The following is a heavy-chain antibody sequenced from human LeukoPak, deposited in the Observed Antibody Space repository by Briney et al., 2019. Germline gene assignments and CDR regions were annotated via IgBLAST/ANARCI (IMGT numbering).Heavy chain of an antibody. J-gene: IGHJ4*02. Sequence: AGGSLRLSCAASGFTFDDYAMHWVRQAPGKGLEWVSRITWNSGSIDYADSVKGRFTISRDNAKNSLYLQMNNLRAEDTALYYCAKDMRGAAGLDYWGQETLVSVSS. CDR2: ITWNSGSI. D-gene: IGHD6-13*01. CDR1: GFTFDDYA. V-gene: IGHV3-9*01. CDR3: AKDMRGAAGLDY.